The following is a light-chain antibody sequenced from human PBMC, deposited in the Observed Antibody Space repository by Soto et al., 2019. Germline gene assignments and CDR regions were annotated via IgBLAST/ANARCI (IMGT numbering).Light chain of an antibody. CDR1: QSIVYSDGKAY. CDR3: MQGTYWPPT. Sequence: DVVMTQSPLSLPVTLGQPASISCRSSQSIVYSDGKAYLSWFQQRPVQSPRRLIYKAYNRDSGVPYRFSGSGSGTYFTLQIDRVEAEDVGIYYCMQGTYWPPTFGRGTRVEIK. V-gene: IGKV2-30*01. CDR2: KAY. J-gene: IGKJ1*01.